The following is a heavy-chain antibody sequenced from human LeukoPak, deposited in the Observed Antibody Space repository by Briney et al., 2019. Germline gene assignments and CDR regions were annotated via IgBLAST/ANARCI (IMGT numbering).Heavy chain of an antibody. CDR3: ASAPYSSGWYSFDY. D-gene: IGHD6-19*01. Sequence: SGGSLRLSCAASGLTFSNYWMNWVRQAPGKGLVWVSRITHDGRSTAYADSVKGRFTISRDNTKNTLDLETNSLRAEDTAVYYCASAPYSSGWYSFDYWGRGTLVTVSS. V-gene: IGHV3-74*01. CDR1: GLTFSNYW. J-gene: IGHJ4*02. CDR2: ITHDGRST.